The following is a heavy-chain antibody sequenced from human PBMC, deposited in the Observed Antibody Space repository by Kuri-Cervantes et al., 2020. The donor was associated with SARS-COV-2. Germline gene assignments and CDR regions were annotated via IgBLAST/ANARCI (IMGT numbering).Heavy chain of an antibody. V-gene: IGHV3-21*01. Sequence: GESLKISCAASGFTFSSYAMSWVRQAPGKGLEWVSSISSSSSYIYYADSVKGRFTISRDNAKNSLYLQMNSLRAEDTAVYYCARGGYSSSWYSDYWGQGTLVTVSS. CDR3: ARGGYSSSWYSDY. CDR2: ISSSSSYI. J-gene: IGHJ4*02. CDR1: GFTFSSYA. D-gene: IGHD6-13*01.